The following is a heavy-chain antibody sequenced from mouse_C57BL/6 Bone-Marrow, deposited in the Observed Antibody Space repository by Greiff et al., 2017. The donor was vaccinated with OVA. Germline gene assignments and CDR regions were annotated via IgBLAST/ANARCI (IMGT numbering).Heavy chain of an antibody. J-gene: IGHJ3*01. V-gene: IGHV2-9*01. CDR1: GFSLTSYG. CDR3: GKHKFPAGWGD. D-gene: IGHD1-1*02. Sequence: VQLVESGPGLVAPSQSLSITCTVSGFSLTSYGVDWVRQPPGKGLEWLGVIWGGGSTNYNSALMSRLSISKDNSKSQAFSKMNRLQTEGTAMYYGGKHKFPAGWGDWGQGTVVSV. CDR2: IWGGGST.